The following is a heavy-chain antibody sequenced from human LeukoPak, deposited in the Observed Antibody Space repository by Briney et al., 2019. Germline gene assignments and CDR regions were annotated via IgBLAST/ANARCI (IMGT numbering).Heavy chain of an antibody. Sequence: GGSLRLSCAASGFTFSSYAMSWVRQAQGKGLEWVSAISACSSTYYADSVKGRFTISRDNSKNTLYLQMNSLRAEDTAVYYCAKGGSTSPNGINDYWGQGTLVTVSS. CDR3: AKGGSTSPNGINDY. D-gene: IGHD2-2*01. V-gene: IGHV3-23*01. CDR2: ISACSST. CDR1: GFTFSSYA. J-gene: IGHJ4*02.